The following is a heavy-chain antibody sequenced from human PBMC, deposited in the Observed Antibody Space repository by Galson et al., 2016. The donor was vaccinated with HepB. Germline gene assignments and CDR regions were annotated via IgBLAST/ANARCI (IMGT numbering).Heavy chain of an antibody. J-gene: IGHJ4*02. CDR1: GFTFRNYA. V-gene: IGHV3-30*04. CDR2: ISYNGTKK. Sequence: SLRLSCAASGFTFRNYAMHWVRQAPGKGLEWVSVISYNGTKKDYAAAVKGRFTLSRDISENSLYLQMNSLRSEDTAVYYCAFGDYMKGRSFDYWGQGAQVIVSS. CDR3: AFGDYMKGRSFDY. D-gene: IGHD4-17*01.